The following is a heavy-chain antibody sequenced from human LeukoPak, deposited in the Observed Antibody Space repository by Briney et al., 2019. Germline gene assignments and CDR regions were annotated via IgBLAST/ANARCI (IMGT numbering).Heavy chain of an antibody. J-gene: IGHJ5*02. CDR2: MNPNSGNT. Sequence: ASVKVCCKASGYTFTSYDLNWVGQATGQGLEWIGWMNPNSGNTGYAQKFQGRVTLTRSTSISTAYMELRSLTSEDTAVYYCARDYGGNSGWFDPWGQGTLVTVSS. CDR3: ARDYGGNSGWFDP. V-gene: IGHV1-8*01. D-gene: IGHD4-23*01. CDR1: GYTFTSYD.